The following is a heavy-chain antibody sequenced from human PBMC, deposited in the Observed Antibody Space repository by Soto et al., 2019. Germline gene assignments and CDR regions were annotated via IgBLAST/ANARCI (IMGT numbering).Heavy chain of an antibody. Sequence: TLSLTCAVSGGSIKTDNWWTWVRQSPVKGLEWIGEIDHSGSAFYNPSRNNRLTISIDKSNNQFSLTLTSVTVADTALYFCARSDSVLLAKGFDLWGQGIQFTVSS. J-gene: IGHJ4*02. D-gene: IGHD3-10*01. V-gene: IGHV4-4*01. CDR3: ARSDSVLLAKGFDL. CDR2: IDHSGSA. CDR1: GGSIKTDNW.